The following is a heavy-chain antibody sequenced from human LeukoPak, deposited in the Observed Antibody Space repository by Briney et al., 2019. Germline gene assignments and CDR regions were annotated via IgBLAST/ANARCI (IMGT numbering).Heavy chain of an antibody. Sequence: NPGESLKISCKASGYSFANYWIGWVRQVPGKGLEWVAMINPGDTNIAYSPSFQAQVTISADRPISTAYLQWSSLKASDTAIYYCARPRRAERDEDFWGQGTLVTVSS. CDR1: GYSFANYW. D-gene: IGHD1-1*01. V-gene: IGHV5-51*01. J-gene: IGHJ4*02. CDR3: ARPRRAERDEDF. CDR2: INPGDTNI.